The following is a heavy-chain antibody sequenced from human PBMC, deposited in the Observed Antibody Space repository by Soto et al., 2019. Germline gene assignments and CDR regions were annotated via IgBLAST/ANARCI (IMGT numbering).Heavy chain of an antibody. CDR1: GASTNAYY. J-gene: IGHJ4*01. D-gene: IGHD3-10*01. CDR3: ARGLYGSGPLFHLDY. CDR2: VYSTVSS. V-gene: IGHV4-59*01. Sequence: SETLSLTCTVSGASTNAYYWSWIRQPPGKGLEWIGYVYSTVSSSYNPSLKSRLSISVDTSRNQFSLNLSSVTTADTAVYYCARGLYGSGPLFHLDYWGHGTLVT.